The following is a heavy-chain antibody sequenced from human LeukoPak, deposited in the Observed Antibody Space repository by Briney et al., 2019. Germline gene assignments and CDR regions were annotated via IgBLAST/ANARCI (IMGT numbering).Heavy chain of an antibody. D-gene: IGHD4-17*01. J-gene: IGHJ4*02. V-gene: IGHV3-48*03. CDR1: GFTFSYHE. Sequence: GGSLRLSCAASGFTFSYHEMNWVRQAPGKGLEWVSYISSSGSTIYYADSVKGRFTISRDNAKNSLYLQMNSLRAEDTAVYYCARSYGDRAVDYWGQGTLVTVSS. CDR3: ARSYGDRAVDY. CDR2: ISSSGSTI.